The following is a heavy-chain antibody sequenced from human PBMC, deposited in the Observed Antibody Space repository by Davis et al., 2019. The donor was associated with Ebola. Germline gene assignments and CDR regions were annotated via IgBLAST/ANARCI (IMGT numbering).Heavy chain of an antibody. CDR2: IYYSGST. Sequence: MPGGSLRLSCTVSAGSVSSGSYYWSWIRQPPGKGLEWIGYIYYSGSTNYNPSLKSRVTISIDTSKNQFSLKLSSVTAADTAVYYCARDTPLSGSYQTYYYYGMDVWGKGTTVTVSS. J-gene: IGHJ6*04. V-gene: IGHV4-61*01. CDR1: AGSVSSGSYY. CDR3: ARDTPLSGSYQTYYYYGMDV. D-gene: IGHD1-26*01.